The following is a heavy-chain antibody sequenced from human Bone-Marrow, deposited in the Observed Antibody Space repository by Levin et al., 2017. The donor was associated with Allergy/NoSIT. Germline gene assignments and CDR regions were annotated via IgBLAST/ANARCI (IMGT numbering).Heavy chain of an antibody. CDR3: ASPHYDFWSGYYSGPYYYYDGMDV. CDR1: GYTFTGYY. V-gene: IGHV1-2*02. Sequence: GGSLRLSCKASGYTFTGYYMHWVRQAPGQGLEWMGWINPNSGGTNYAQKFQGRVTMTRDTSISTAYMELSRLRSDDTAVYYCASPHYDFWSGYYSGPYYYYDGMDVWGQGTTVTVSS. CDR2: INPNSGGT. D-gene: IGHD3-3*01. J-gene: IGHJ6*02.